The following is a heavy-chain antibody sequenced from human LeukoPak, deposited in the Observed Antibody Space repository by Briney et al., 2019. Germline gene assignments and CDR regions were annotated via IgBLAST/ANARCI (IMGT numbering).Heavy chain of an antibody. J-gene: IGHJ6*03. Sequence: SETLSLTCNASGDSISRSSYYWGWIRQPPGKGLEWIGNIYYSGSTYYNPSLKSRVTISVDTSKNQFSLNMSSVTAADTAVYYCTRYYYYYYYMDVWGKGTTVTVSS. V-gene: IGHV4-39*01. CDR1: GDSISRSSYY. CDR2: IYYSGST. CDR3: TRYYYYYYYMDV.